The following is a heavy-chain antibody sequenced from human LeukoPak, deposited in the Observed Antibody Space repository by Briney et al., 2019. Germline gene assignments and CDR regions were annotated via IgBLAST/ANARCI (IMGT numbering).Heavy chain of an antibody. D-gene: IGHD1-20*01. V-gene: IGHV3-30-3*01. Sequence: GRSLRLSCVASGFTFSHYTLHWVRQAPGKGLEWVTLILYDGSDKYYADSVKGRFTISRDDSKNTLYLQMNSLRPEDTAIYYCARDGLTGRTDGTLDHWGQGTLVTVSS. CDR2: ILYDGSDK. CDR1: GFTFSHYT. J-gene: IGHJ4*02. CDR3: ARDGLTGRTDGTLDH.